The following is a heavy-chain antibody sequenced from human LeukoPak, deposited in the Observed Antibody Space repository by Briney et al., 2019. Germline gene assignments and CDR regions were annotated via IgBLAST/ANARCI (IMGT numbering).Heavy chain of an antibody. V-gene: IGHV4-38-2*02. CDR1: GYSISSGYY. J-gene: IGHJ4*02. D-gene: IGHD6-13*01. CDR2: IYHSGST. CDR3: ARVGSRYRGFDY. Sequence: PSETLSLTCTVSGYSISSGYYWGWIRQPPGKGLEWIGSIYHSGSTYYNPSLKSRVTISVDTSKNQFSLKLSSVTAADTAVYYCARVGSRYRGFDYWGQGTLVTVSS.